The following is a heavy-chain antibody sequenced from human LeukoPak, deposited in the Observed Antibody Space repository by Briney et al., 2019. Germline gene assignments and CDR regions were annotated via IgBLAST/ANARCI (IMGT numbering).Heavy chain of an antibody. J-gene: IGHJ1*01. CDR3: ARVPQQLAPEYFQH. V-gene: IGHV1-2*02. CDR1: GYTFTGYY. D-gene: IGHD6-13*01. Sequence: ASVKVSCKASGYTFTGYYMHWVRQAPGQGLEWMGWINPNSGGTNYAQKFRGRVTMTRDTSISTAYMELSRLRSDDTAVYYCARVPQQLAPEYFQHWGQGTLVTVSS. CDR2: INPNSGGT.